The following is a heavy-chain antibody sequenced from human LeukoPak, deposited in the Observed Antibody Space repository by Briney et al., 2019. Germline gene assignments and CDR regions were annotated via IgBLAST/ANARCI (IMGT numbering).Heavy chain of an antibody. CDR2: ITNSGSSM. CDR1: GFTFSSFD. J-gene: IGHJ1*01. V-gene: IGHV3-48*03. CDR3: AKIGSNLRVSVRN. Sequence: GGSLRLSCAASGFTFSSFDMNWVRQAPGKGLEWVSFITNSGSSMLYADSVKGRFTISRDNAKNSLYLQMSSLRAEDSAVYYCAKIGSNLRVSVRNWGQGTLVTVSS. D-gene: IGHD2-8*01.